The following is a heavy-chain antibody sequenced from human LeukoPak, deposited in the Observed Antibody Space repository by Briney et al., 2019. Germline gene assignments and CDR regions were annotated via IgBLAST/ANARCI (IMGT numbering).Heavy chain of an antibody. J-gene: IGHJ4*02. CDR2: ITGSGGST. Sequence: GGSLRLSCAASGFTFSSYTMSWVRQAPGKGLEWVSAITGSGGSTYYADSVKGRFTISRDNSKDTLYVQMNSLRAEDTAVYYCAKGSSSSRPYYFDYWGQGTLVTVSS. V-gene: IGHV3-23*01. D-gene: IGHD6-6*01. CDR1: GFTFSSYT. CDR3: AKGSSSSRPYYFDY.